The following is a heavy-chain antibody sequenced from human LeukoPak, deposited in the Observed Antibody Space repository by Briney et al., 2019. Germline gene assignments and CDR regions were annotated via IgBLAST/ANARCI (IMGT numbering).Heavy chain of an antibody. CDR3: ARDLSFSPDH. CDR1: GFTLSSSW. J-gene: IGHJ4*02. CDR2: VSPDGNLA. V-gene: IGHV3-74*01. Sequence: GSLRLSFAGSGFTLSSSWMHWVRQAPGKGPVWVAHVSPDGNLANYADSVKGRFIISRDNAKNTLFLQMNSLRAEDTAVYYCARDLSFSPDHWGQGTLVTVSS.